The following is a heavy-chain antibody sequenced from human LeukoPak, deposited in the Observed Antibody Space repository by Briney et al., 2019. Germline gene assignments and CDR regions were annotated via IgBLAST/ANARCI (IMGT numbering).Heavy chain of an antibody. J-gene: IGHJ4*02. CDR1: GFTFSSYE. V-gene: IGHV3-48*03. Sequence: GGSLRLSCAASGFTFSSYEMNWVRQAPGKGLEWVSYISSSGSTIYYADSVKGRFTISRDNAKNSLYLQMNSLRAEDTAVYYCARDPTYDSSGYGAQYYFDYWGQGTRVTVSS. CDR2: ISSSGSTI. D-gene: IGHD3-22*01. CDR3: ARDPTYDSSGYGAQYYFDY.